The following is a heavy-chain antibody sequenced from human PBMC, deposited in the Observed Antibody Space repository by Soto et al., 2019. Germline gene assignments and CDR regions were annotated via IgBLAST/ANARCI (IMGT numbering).Heavy chain of an antibody. CDR2: IGPESGAT. J-gene: IGHJ4*02. D-gene: IGHD1-26*01. Sequence: ASVKFYCKASGYTFTGHYIHWVRQAPEQGPEWMGEIGPESGATRYAQRFQGRVTMTRDMSITTVYMELNNLSPDDTAVYYCGRGRSGQIVVFYWGQGTPVTVSS. CDR3: GRGRSGQIVVFY. V-gene: IGHV1-2*02. CDR1: GYTFTGHY.